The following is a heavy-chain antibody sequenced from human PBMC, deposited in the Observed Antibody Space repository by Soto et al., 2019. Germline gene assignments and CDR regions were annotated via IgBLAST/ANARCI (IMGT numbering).Heavy chain of an antibody. V-gene: IGHV3-23*01. CDR2: RGHNDYNT. D-gene: IGHD3-10*01. CDR3: ARGFSAGKGSPPDF. CDR1: GFNFSSYA. Sequence: LRLSCVGSGFNFSSYAMGWVRQAPGKGLEWVSSRGHNDYNTYYADSVQGRFSLSRDSSKNTLYLQMNNLRDGDTAVYYCARGFSAGKGSPPDFWGQGTLVTVSS. J-gene: IGHJ4*02.